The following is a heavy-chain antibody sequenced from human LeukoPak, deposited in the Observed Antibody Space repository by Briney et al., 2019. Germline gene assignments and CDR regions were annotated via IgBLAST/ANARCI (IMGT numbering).Heavy chain of an antibody. V-gene: IGHV4-39*01. J-gene: IGHJ4*02. CDR1: GDSLRSNNYY. Sequence: SETLSLTCTVSGDSLRSNNYYWGWIRQPPGKGLEWIGSIYDTESTFYNPSLKSRVIISVDTSKNQFSLKLSSVTAADTAVYYCQSRFLEWLLDYWGQGTLVTVSS. D-gene: IGHD3-3*01. CDR3: QSRFLEWLLDY. CDR2: IYDTEST.